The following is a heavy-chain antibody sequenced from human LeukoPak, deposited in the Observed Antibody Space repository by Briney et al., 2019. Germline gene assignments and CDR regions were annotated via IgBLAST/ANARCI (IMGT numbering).Heavy chain of an antibody. J-gene: IGHJ3*02. CDR1: GFTFSSYW. V-gene: IGHV3-15*01. CDR2: IKSKTDGGTT. Sequence: GGSLRLSCAVSGFTFSSYWMSWVRQAPGKGLEWVGRIKSKTDGGTTDYAAPVKGRFTISRDDSKNTLYLQMNSLKTEDTAVYYCTIAGITMIVGPAAFDIWGQGTMVTVSS. D-gene: IGHD3-22*01. CDR3: TIAGITMIVGPAAFDI.